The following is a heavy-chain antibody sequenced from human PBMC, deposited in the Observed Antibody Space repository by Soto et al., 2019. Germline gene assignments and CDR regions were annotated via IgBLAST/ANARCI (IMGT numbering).Heavy chain of an antibody. Sequence: GGSLSLSCAASGFTFSTYNMNWVRQAPGKGLEWVASISTSSNYIYYSDSVKGRFTISRDNAKNSVYLHMDSLRAEDTAVYFCARDQRVAARLYYFDYWGQGTLVTVAS. CDR3: ARDQRVAARLYYFDY. CDR1: GFTFSTYN. D-gene: IGHD6-19*01. V-gene: IGHV3-21*01. CDR2: ISTSSNYI. J-gene: IGHJ4*02.